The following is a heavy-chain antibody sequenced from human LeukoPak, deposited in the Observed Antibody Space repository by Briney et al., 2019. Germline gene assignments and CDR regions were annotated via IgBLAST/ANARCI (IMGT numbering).Heavy chain of an antibody. CDR3: ARGGIPDY. V-gene: IGHV4-4*08. J-gene: IGHJ4*02. Sequence: PSETLSLTCTVSGGSISSYYWSWIRQPPGKGLEWIGRVYTSETPKYNPSLESRVTISVDTSRNQFSLRLNSVTAADTAVYYCARGGIPDYWGQGILVTVSS. CDR1: GGSISSYY. CDR2: VYTSETP. D-gene: IGHD2-21*01.